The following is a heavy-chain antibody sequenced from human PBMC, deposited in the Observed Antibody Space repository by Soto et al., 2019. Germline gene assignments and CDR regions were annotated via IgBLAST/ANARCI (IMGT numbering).Heavy chain of an antibody. V-gene: IGHV5-10-1*01. J-gene: IGHJ6*02. CDR3: ARLEKWYYNYYGLDV. D-gene: IGHD1-26*01. CDR2: IDPADSST. Sequence: GESLKISCQGSGYSFTTYWISWVRQMPAKGLEWMGKIDPADSSTNYSPSFQGHITISVDRSINTAHLQFSSLKAADTAVYYCARLEKWYYNYYGLDVWGQGTMVTVSS. CDR1: GYSFTTYW.